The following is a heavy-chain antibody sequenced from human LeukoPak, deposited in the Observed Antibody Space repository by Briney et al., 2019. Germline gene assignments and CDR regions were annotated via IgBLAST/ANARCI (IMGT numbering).Heavy chain of an antibody. V-gene: IGHV3-48*01. D-gene: IGHD3-10*01. CDR3: ARDIGGTLRRGVRGVIITLGY. J-gene: IGHJ4*02. CDR1: GFTFSSYS. Sequence: GGSLRLSCAASGFTFSSYSMNWVRQAPGKGLEWVSYISSSSTIYYADSVKGRFTISRDNAKNSLYLQMNSLRAEDTAVYYCARDIGGTLRRGVRGVIITLGYWGQGTLVTVSS. CDR2: ISSSSTI.